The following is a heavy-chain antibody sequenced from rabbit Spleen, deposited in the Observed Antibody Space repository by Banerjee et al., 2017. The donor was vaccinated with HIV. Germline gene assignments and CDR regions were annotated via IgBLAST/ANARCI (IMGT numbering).Heavy chain of an antibody. CDR3: ARDAGTSFSTYGMDL. CDR1: GFSFSSGYD. V-gene: IGHV1S45*01. CDR2: IYAGTIGST. Sequence: QEQLEESGGDLVKPGASLTLTCIASGFSFSSGYDMCWVRQAPGKGLEWIACIYAGTIGSTYSASWAKGRFTCSKTSSTTVTLQMTSLTAADTATYFCARDAGTSFSTYGMDLWGQGTLVTVS. J-gene: IGHJ6*01. D-gene: IGHD8-1*01.